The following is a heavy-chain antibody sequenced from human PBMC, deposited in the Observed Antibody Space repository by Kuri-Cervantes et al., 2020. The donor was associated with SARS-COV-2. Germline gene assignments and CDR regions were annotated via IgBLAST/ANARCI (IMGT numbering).Heavy chain of an antibody. Sequence: GESLKISCEVSGFLFSASAIHWVRQASGKGLEWVGRVRGKANNYATAYAASVKGRFTISRDNSKSTLYLQMNSLRAEDTAVYYCAKVVAVLRFLEWWTVGFDYWGQGTLVTVSS. V-gene: IGHV3-73*01. J-gene: IGHJ4*02. CDR2: VRGKANNYAT. D-gene: IGHD3-3*01. CDR1: GFLFSASA. CDR3: AKVVAVLRFLEWWTVGFDY.